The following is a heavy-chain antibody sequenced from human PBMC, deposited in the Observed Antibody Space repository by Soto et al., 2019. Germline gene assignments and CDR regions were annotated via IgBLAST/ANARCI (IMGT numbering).Heavy chain of an antibody. J-gene: IGHJ4*02. Sequence: ASVKVSCKASGYTFTSTWMHWVRQAPGQGLEWMGIINPYGGAATYAEKFQGRVTMTRDTSTTTDYLELSSLRSDDTAIYYCARDRLRGYDSSGFDSWGQGTMVTVSS. CDR1: GYTFTSTW. CDR2: INPYGGAA. V-gene: IGHV1-46*01. CDR3: ARDRLRGYDSSGFDS. D-gene: IGHD3-22*01.